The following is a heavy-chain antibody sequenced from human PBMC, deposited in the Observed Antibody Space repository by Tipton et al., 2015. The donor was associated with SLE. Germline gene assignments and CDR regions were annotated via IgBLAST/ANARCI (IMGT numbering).Heavy chain of an antibody. CDR3: ARDSIDLGTAY. Sequence: TLSLTCAVYGGSFSGYYWSWIRQHPGKGLEWIGYIYYSGSTYYNPSLKSRVTISVDTSKNQFSLKLSSVTAADTAVYYCARDSIDLGTAYWGQGTLVTVSS. D-gene: IGHD1-1*01. J-gene: IGHJ4*02. CDR2: IYYSGST. V-gene: IGHV4-31*11. CDR1: GGSFSGYY.